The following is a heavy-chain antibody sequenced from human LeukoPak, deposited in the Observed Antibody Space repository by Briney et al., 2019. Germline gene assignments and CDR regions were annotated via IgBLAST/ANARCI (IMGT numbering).Heavy chain of an antibody. Sequence: GGSLRLSCAASGFTFSSYWMHWVHQAPGKGLVWVSRINSDGSSTSYADSVKGRVTISRDNAKNTLYLQMNSLRAEDTAVYYCAVLVRYYYYGMDVWGQGTTVTVSS. J-gene: IGHJ6*02. D-gene: IGHD6-13*01. V-gene: IGHV3-74*01. CDR2: INSDGSST. CDR3: AVLVRYYYYGMDV. CDR1: GFTFSSYW.